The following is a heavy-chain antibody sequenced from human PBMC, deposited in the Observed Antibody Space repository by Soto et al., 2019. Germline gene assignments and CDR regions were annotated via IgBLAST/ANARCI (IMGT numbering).Heavy chain of an antibody. Sequence: GGSLRLSXAASGFTFSSYGMHWVRQAPGKGLEWVAVISYDGSNKYYADSVKGRFTISRDNSKNTLYLQMNSLRAEDTAVYYCAKVYCGGDCYFGYYYGMDVWGQGTTVTVSS. CDR1: GFTFSSYG. J-gene: IGHJ6*02. V-gene: IGHV3-30*18. CDR2: ISYDGSNK. CDR3: AKVYCGGDCYFGYYYGMDV. D-gene: IGHD2-21*02.